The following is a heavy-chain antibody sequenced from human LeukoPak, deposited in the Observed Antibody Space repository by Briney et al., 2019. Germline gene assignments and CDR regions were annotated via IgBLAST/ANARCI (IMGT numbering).Heavy chain of an antibody. CDR3: AREGGPYRPLDY. CDR1: GGSVSGYY. V-gene: IGHV4-59*02. CDR2: IYYTGST. J-gene: IGHJ4*02. Sequence: SETLSLTCTVSGGSVSGYYWFWIRQPPGKGLEYIGYIYYTGSTNYNPSLKSRVTISVDTSKNQFSLNLHSVTAADTAVYYCAREGGPYRPLDYAGQGTLVTVSS.